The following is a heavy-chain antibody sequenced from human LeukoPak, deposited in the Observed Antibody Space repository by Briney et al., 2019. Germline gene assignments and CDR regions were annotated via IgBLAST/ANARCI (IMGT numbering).Heavy chain of an antibody. J-gene: IGHJ4*02. D-gene: IGHD1-26*01. Sequence: GGSLRLSCAASGFTFSSNGMHWVRQAPGKGLEWVAVIWYDGSNKYYADSVKGRFTISRDNSKNTLYLQMNSLRAEDTAVYYCARDPSGSYLFDYWGQGTLVTVSS. CDR1: GFTFSSNG. V-gene: IGHV3-33*01. CDR3: ARDPSGSYLFDY. CDR2: IWYDGSNK.